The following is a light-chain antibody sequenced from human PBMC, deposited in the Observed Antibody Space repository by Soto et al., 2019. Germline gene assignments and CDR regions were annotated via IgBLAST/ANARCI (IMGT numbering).Light chain of an antibody. V-gene: IGLV2-8*01. CDR2: EVS. CDR1: SSDVGGYNY. CDR3: STNAGSKGV. J-gene: IGLJ2*01. Sequence: QSALTQPPSASGSPGQSVTISCTGTSSDVGGYNYVSWYQQHPGKAPTLMIYEVSNRPSGVPDRFSGSKSGNTASLTVSGPQAEDDSDYYCSTNAGSKGVFGGGTQLTVL.